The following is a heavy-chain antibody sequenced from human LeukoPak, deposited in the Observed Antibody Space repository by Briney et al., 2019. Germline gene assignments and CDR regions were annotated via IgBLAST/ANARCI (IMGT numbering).Heavy chain of an antibody. CDR1: GVSFSNAL. Sequence: PWGSLRLSCAVSGVSFSNALMTWVCQPPRKGLGWVGLLNLKTGGYTTEYASPVTGRSTTSRDESEKSLYLQMNSLKPDDTALYYCVTETWYKFDNWGEGTLVTVSP. J-gene: IGHJ4*02. D-gene: IGHD1-1*01. CDR2: LNLKTGGYTT. CDR3: VTETWYKFDN. V-gene: IGHV3-72*01.